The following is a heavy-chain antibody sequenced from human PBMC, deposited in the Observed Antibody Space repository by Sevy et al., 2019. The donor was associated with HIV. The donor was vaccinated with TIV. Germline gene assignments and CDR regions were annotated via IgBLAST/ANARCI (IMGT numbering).Heavy chain of an antibody. V-gene: IGHV3-21*01. Sequence: GGSLRLSCAASGFTFSSYSMNWVRQAPGKGLEWVSSISSSSSYIYYADSVKGRFTISRENAKNSLYLQMNSLRAEDTAVYYCARGAYGSGSSLLGDYWGQGTLVTVSS. J-gene: IGHJ4*02. CDR2: ISSSSSYI. CDR1: GFTFSSYS. CDR3: ARGAYGSGSSLLGDY. D-gene: IGHD3-10*01.